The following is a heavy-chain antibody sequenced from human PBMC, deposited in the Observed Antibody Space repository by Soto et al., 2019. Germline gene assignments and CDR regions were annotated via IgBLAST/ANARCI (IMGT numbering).Heavy chain of an antibody. CDR3: AREYIVVVVAATPEEDYYGMDV. CDR2: ISYDGSNK. J-gene: IGHJ6*02. D-gene: IGHD2-15*01. Sequence: QVQLVESGGGVVQPGRSLRLSCAASGFTFSSYAMHWVRQAPGKGLEWVAVISYDGSNKYYADSVKGRFTISRDNSKNTLYLQMNSLRAEDTAVYYWAREYIVVVVAATPEEDYYGMDVWGQGTTVTVSS. CDR1: GFTFSSYA. V-gene: IGHV3-30-3*01.